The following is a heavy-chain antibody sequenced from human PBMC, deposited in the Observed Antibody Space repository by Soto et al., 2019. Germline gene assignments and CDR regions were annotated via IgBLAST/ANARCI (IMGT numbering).Heavy chain of an antibody. CDR3: AIDYYGSGSDDNQDAFDI. CDR2: TYYKSKRNN. D-gene: IGHD3-10*01. Sequence: SQTLSLTCAISGDSVSSNSDAWNWIRQSPSRGLEWLGRTYYKSKRNNDYGVAGKSRLNINPDTTKNQFTLQLHSVTPEDTDVDYWAIDYYGSGSDDNQDAFDIWGQGTMVTVSS. J-gene: IGHJ3*02. CDR1: GDSVSSNSDA. V-gene: IGHV6-1*01.